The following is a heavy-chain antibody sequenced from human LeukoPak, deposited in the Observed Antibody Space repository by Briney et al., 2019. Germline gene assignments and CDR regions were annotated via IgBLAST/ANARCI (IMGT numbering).Heavy chain of an antibody. Sequence: ASVRVSCEASGYSLTSFDINWVRQAPGQGLEWMGWISAYNGNTNYAQKLQGRVTMTTDTSTSTAYMELRSLRSDDTAVYYCARGGATTGGVFDYWGQGTLVTVSS. CDR3: ARGGATTGGVFDY. CDR2: ISAYNGNT. CDR1: GYSLTSFD. D-gene: IGHD1-26*01. V-gene: IGHV1-18*01. J-gene: IGHJ4*02.